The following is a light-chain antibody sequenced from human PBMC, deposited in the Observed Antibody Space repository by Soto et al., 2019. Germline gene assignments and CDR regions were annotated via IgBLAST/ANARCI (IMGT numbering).Light chain of an antibody. CDR1: NSDVGGYNY. V-gene: IGLV2-14*01. CDR3: SSYTTSNTRQIV. CDR2: DVS. J-gene: IGLJ1*01. Sequence: HSALTQPASVSGSPGQSITISCTGTNSDVGGYNYVSWYQQHPGKAPKFMIYDVSSRPSGVSDRFSGSKSGNTASLTISGLQAEDEADYYCSSYTTSNTRQIVFGTGTKVTVL.